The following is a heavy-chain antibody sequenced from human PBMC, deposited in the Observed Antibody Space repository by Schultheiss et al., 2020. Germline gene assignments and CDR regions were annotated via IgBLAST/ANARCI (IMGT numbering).Heavy chain of an antibody. J-gene: IGHJ6*02. CDR1: GGSISSSNW. CDR3: ARVRYYYYGMDV. CDR2: IYHSGST. V-gene: IGHV4-4*02. Sequence: SETLSLTCAVSGGSISSSNWWSWVRQSPGKGLEWIGYIYHSGSTYYNPSLKSRVTISVDTSKNQFSLKLSSETAADTAVYYCARVRYYYYGMDVWGQGTTVTVSS.